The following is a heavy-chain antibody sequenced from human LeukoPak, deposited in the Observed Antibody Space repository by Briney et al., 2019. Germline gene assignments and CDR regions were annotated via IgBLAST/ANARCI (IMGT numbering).Heavy chain of an antibody. V-gene: IGHV3-30*02. Sequence: PGGSLRLSCAASGFTFSAYGMDWVRQAPGKGLDWVAFIPDHEINKYYADSVKGRFAISRDNSKNTLYLQMNSLRAEDTAVYYCAKRHPTSWYVVDYWGQGTLVTVSS. CDR3: AKRHPTSWYVVDY. CDR1: GFTFSAYG. D-gene: IGHD6-13*01. CDR2: IPDHEINK. J-gene: IGHJ4*02.